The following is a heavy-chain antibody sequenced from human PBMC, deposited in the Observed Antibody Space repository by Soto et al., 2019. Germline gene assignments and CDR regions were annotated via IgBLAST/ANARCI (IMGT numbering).Heavy chain of an antibody. CDR3: ARIPRLRYFDWTLDY. CDR2: IDWDDDK. V-gene: IGHV2-70*01. Sequence: SGPTLVNPTQTLTLTCTFSGFSLSTSGMCVSWIRQPPGKALEWLALIDWDDDKYYSTSLKTRLTISKDTSKNQVVLTMTNMDPVDTATYYCARIPRLRYFDWTLDYWGQGTLVTVS. D-gene: IGHD3-9*01. J-gene: IGHJ4*02. CDR1: GFSLSTSGMC.